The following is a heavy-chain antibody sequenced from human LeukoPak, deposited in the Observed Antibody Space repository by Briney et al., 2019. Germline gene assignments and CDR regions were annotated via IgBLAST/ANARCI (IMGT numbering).Heavy chain of an antibody. CDR3: AKKGSGSYYSALDY. Sequence: PGGSLRLSCAASGFTFSTYAMDWVRQAPGKGLEWVSGISITGGDTYYAESVKGRFTISRDNSKSTLYLQMNSLRADDTAVYYCAKKGSGSYYSALDYWGQGTLVTVS. CDR2: ISITGGDT. D-gene: IGHD3-10*01. V-gene: IGHV3-23*01. J-gene: IGHJ4*02. CDR1: GFTFSTYA.